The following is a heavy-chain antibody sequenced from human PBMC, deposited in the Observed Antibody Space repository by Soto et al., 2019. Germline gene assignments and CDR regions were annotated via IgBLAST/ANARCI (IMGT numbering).Heavy chain of an antibody. CDR3: ARKEGFNWNYAWFDP. D-gene: IGHD1-7*01. J-gene: IGHJ5*02. CDR1: GFAFSSFA. CDR2: ISYSGGST. Sequence: GGSLRLSCTASGFAFSSFAVTWVRQGPGKGLEWVSGISYSGGSTNYADSVKGRFTISRDNPENTLYLQMNSLRAEDTAVYYCARKEGFNWNYAWFDPWGQGT. V-gene: IGHV3-23*01.